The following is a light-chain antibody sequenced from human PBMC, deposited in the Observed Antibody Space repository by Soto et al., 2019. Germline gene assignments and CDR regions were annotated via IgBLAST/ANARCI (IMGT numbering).Light chain of an antibody. V-gene: IGKV1-17*01. J-gene: IGKJ4*01. CDR2: SAS. CDR3: LQHFMYPLN. Sequence: DIQMTQSPSSLSASVGDRVTITCRASQGIRSDLGWYQQKPGMAPKRLIYSASTLQGGVPSRFSGSASGTEFTLTISSLQPEDCATYYCLQHFMYPLNFGGGTKVEIK. CDR1: QGIRSD.